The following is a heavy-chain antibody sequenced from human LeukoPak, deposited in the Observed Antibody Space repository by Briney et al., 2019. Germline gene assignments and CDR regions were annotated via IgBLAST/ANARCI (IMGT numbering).Heavy chain of an antibody. CDR2: IYYSGST. CDR3: ARALTTVTTRGYYYYYMDV. J-gene: IGHJ6*03. V-gene: IGHV4-59*08. CDR1: GGSISSYY. Sequence: SETLSLTCSVSGGSISSYYWSWIRQPPGKGLEWIGYIYYSGSTNYNPSLKSRVTISVDTSKNQFSLKLSSVTAADTAVYYCARALTTVTTRGYYYYYMDVWGKGTTVTISS. D-gene: IGHD4-17*01.